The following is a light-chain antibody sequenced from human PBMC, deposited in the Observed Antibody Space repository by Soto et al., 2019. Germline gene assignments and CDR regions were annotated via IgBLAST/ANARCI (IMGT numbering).Light chain of an antibody. CDR3: CSYTSSSPPVV. CDR2: DVS. CDR1: SSDVGGYNY. V-gene: IGLV2-14*03. Sequence: QSVLTQPASVSGSPGQSITISCTGTSSDVGGYNYVSWYQQHPGKAPKLMIYDVSNRPSGVSNRFSGSKSGNTASLTISVLQAEAEADYFCCSYTSSSPPVVFGGGTKLTV. J-gene: IGLJ2*01.